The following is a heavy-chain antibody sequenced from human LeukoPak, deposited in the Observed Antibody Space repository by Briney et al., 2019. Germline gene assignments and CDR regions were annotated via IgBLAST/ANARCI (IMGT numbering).Heavy chain of an antibody. CDR1: GYTFTGYY. CDR3: ARDLKRGYSQAAGY. D-gene: IGHD5-18*01. J-gene: IGHJ4*02. Sequence: ASVKVSCKASGYTFTGYYMHWVRQAPGQGLEWMGWINPNSGGTNYAQKFQGRVTMTRDTSISTAYMELSRLRSDDTAVYYRARDLKRGYSQAAGYWGQGTLVTVSS. CDR2: INPNSGGT. V-gene: IGHV1-2*02.